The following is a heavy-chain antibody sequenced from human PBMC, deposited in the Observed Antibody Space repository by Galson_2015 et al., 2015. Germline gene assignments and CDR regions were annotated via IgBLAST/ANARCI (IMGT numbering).Heavy chain of an antibody. Sequence: SVKVSCKASGGTFSSYAISWVRQAPGQGLEWMGGIIPIFGTANYAQKFQGRVTITADESTSTAYMELSSLRSEDTAVYYCARAPSNPIDYYYYYYMDVWGQGTKVTVSS. D-gene: IGHD4-11*01. CDR2: IIPIFGTA. CDR3: ARAPSNPIDYYYYYYMDV. J-gene: IGHJ6*03. CDR1: GGTFSSYA. V-gene: IGHV1-69*13.